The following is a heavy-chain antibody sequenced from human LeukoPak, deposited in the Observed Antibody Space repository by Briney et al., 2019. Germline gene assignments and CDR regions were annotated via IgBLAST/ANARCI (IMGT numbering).Heavy chain of an antibody. V-gene: IGHV3-23*01. CDR2: ISGNGGST. CDR1: GFTFSSYA. Sequence: GGSLRLSCAASGFTFSSYAMSWVRQAPGKGLEWVSAISGNGGSTYYADSVKGRFTISRDNSKNTLYLQMNSLRAEDTAVYYCAKGNRYCSSTSCYQTSFDYWGQGTLVTVSS. D-gene: IGHD2-2*01. CDR3: AKGNRYCSSTSCYQTSFDY. J-gene: IGHJ4*02.